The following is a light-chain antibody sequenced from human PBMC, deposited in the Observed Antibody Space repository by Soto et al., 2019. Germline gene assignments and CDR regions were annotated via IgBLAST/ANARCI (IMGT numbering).Light chain of an antibody. V-gene: IGKV1-12*01. CDR1: KDISSS. Sequence: RVTQSPSSVSASVGDRVTITCQTSKDISSSVAWYQQKPGKAPNLLIYAASSLQSGVPSGFSGSGSGTDFTLAISSLQPDDFATYYCQQTYTTPHTFGQGTKLEIK. CDR3: QQTYTTPHT. J-gene: IGKJ2*01. CDR2: AAS.